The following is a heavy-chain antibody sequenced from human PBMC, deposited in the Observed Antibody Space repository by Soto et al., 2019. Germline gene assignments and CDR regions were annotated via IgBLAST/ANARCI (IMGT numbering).Heavy chain of an antibody. V-gene: IGHV3-23*01. Sequence: VQLLESGGGLVQPGGSLRLSCAASGFTFRSYAMSWVRQAPGKGLEWVSAISGSGGSTYYADSVKGRFTISRDNSKNTRYLQMNSLRAEDTAVYYCAKGIVYYYDSSGYFAYWGQGTLVTVSS. J-gene: IGHJ4*02. D-gene: IGHD3-22*01. CDR1: GFTFRSYA. CDR3: AKGIVYYYDSSGYFAY. CDR2: ISGSGGST.